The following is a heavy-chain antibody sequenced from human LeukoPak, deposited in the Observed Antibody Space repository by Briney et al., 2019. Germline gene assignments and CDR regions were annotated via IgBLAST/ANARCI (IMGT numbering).Heavy chain of an antibody. J-gene: IGHJ6*03. CDR3: ATRPSWEPRDYYYMDV. V-gene: IGHV1-18*01. CDR1: GYTFTSYG. Sequence: GASVKVSCKASGYTFTSYGISWVRQAPGQGLEWMGWISAYNGNTNYAQKLQGRVTMTTDTSTSTAYMELRSLRSDDTAVYYCATRPSWEPRDYYYMDVWGKGTTVTVSS. D-gene: IGHD1-26*01. CDR2: ISAYNGNT.